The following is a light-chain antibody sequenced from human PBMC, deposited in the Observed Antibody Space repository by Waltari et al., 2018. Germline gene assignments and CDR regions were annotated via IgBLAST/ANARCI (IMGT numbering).Light chain of an antibody. CDR3: NSRDSSGNHLV. V-gene: IGLV3-19*01. J-gene: IGLJ2*01. CDR1: SLRSYY. CDR2: GKN. Sequence: SSELTQDPAVSVALGQTVRITCQGDSLRSYYARWDQQKPGQAPVLVIYGKNNRPSGIPDRCSGSSSGNTASLTITGAQAEDEADYYCNSRDSSGNHLVFGGGTKLTVL.